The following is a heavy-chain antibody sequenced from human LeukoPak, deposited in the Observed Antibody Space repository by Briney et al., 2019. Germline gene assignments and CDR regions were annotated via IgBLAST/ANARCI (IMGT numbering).Heavy chain of an antibody. V-gene: IGHV3-9*01. D-gene: IGHD3-10*01. J-gene: IGHJ4*02. CDR1: GFTFDDYA. CDR2: ISWNSGSI. Sequence: QAGGSLRLSCAASGFTFDDYAMHWVRQAPGKGLEWVSGISWNSGSIGYADSVEGRFTISRDNAKNSLYLQMNSLRAEDTALYYCAKDIGSRGDVYYFDYWGQGTLVTVSS. CDR3: AKDIGSRGDVYYFDY.